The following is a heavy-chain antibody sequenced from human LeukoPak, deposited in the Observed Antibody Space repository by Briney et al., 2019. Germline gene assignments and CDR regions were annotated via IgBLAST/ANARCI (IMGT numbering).Heavy chain of an antibody. V-gene: IGHV3-30*02. J-gene: IGHJ4*02. D-gene: IGHD6-6*01. CDR1: GFTFSSYG. CDR3: ARGPYSSSSHFDY. CDR2: IRYDGSNK. Sequence: PGGSLRLSCAASGFTFSSYGMHWVRQAPGKGLEWVAFIRYDGSNKYYADSVKGRFTISRDNAKNSLYLQMNSLRAEDTALYYCARGPYSSSSHFDYWGQGTLVTVSS.